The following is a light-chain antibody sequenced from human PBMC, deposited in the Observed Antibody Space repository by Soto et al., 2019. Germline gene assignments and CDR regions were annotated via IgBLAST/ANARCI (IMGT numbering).Light chain of an antibody. CDR3: CSYAGIYTYV. J-gene: IGLJ1*01. CDR2: DVS. Sequence: QSALTQTRSVSGSPGQSVTISCTGTSSDVGGYNYVSWYQQHPGKAPKLMIYDVSKRPSGVPDRISGSKSGNTASLTISGLQAEDEADYYCCSYAGIYTYVFGTGTKLTVL. V-gene: IGLV2-11*01. CDR1: SSDVGGYNY.